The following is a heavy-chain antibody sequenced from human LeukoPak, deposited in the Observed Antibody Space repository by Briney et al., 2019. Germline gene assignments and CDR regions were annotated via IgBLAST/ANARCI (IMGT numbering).Heavy chain of an antibody. J-gene: IGHJ3*02. CDR2: IKQDGSEK. V-gene: IGHV3-7*05. D-gene: IGHD3-3*01. Sequence: SGGSLRLSCAASGFTFSTYWMSWVRQAPGKGLEWVANIKQDGSEKYYVDSVKGRFTISRDNAKNLLYLHMSSLRAEDTAVYYCAAGEFYDSWSGYSYDAFDIWGQGTMVTVSS. CDR1: GFTFSTYW. CDR3: AAGEFYDSWSGYSYDAFDI.